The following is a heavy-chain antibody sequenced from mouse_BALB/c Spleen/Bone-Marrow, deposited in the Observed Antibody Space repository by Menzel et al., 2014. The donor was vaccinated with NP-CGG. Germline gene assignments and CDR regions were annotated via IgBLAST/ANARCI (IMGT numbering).Heavy chain of an antibody. V-gene: IGHV1-7*01. CDR1: GYTFTSYW. CDR3: ARYYRCKYSDY. D-gene: IGHD2-14*01. CDR2: INPSTTYS. J-gene: IGHJ2*01. Sequence: VQLQQSGAELAKPGASVKMSCKASGYTFTSYWMHWVKQRPGQGLEWIGYINPSTTYSAYNQKFKDKATLTADKSSSTAYMQLSSLTSEDSAVYYCARYYRCKYSDYWGQGTPLTVSS.